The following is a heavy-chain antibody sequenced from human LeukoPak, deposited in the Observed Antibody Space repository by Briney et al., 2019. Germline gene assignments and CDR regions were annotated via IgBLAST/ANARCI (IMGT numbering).Heavy chain of an antibody. D-gene: IGHD2-15*01. Sequence: SETLSLTCAVSGGSISSSNWWSWVRQPPGKGLEWIGEVYYSGTTKYNPSLKSRVTISVDKSKNQFSLKLSSVTAADTAVYYCARDGGYCDGGSCYSFDYWGQGTLVTVSS. J-gene: IGHJ4*02. CDR3: ARDGGYCDGGSCYSFDY. CDR1: GGSISSSNW. V-gene: IGHV4-4*02. CDR2: VYYSGTT.